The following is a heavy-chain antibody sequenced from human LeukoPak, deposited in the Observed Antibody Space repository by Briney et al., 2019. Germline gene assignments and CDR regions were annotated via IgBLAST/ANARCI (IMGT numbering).Heavy chain of an antibody. J-gene: IGHJ3*01. CDR3: ARAGYDILTGYLGVFDF. Sequence: GGSLRLSCAASGFTFSSYAMHWVRQAPGKGLEWVAVISYDGSNKYYGDSVKGRFTISRDNSKNTLYLQMNSLRAEDTAVYYCARAGYDILTGYLGVFDFWGQGTMVTVSS. CDR1: GFTFSSYA. V-gene: IGHV3-30-3*01. D-gene: IGHD3-9*01. CDR2: ISYDGSNK.